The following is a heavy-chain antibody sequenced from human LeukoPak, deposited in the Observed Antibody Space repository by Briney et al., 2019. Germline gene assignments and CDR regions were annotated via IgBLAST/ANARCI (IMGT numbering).Heavy chain of an antibody. J-gene: IGHJ4*02. V-gene: IGHV1-69*13. CDR1: GGTFSSYA. D-gene: IGHD2-2*01. Sequence: GASVKVSCKASGGTFSSYAISWVRQAPGQGLEWMGGIIPIFGTANYAQKFQGRVTITADESTSTAYMELSSLRSEDTAVYYCARRGYCSSTSCCFDYWGQGTLVTVSS. CDR3: ARRGYCSSTSCCFDY. CDR2: IIPIFGTA.